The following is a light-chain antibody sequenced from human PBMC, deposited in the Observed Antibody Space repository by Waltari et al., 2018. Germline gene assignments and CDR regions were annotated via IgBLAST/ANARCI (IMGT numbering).Light chain of an antibody. CDR1: KLGDKY. Sequence: SYELTQPPSVSVSPGQTASITCSGDKLGDKYACWYQQKPGQSPVLVMYHDTKRPSGIPEGFSGSNAGNTATLTISGTQTMDEADYYCQAWDSTTVVFGGGTKLTVL. CDR2: HDT. J-gene: IGLJ3*02. V-gene: IGLV3-1*01. CDR3: QAWDSTTVV.